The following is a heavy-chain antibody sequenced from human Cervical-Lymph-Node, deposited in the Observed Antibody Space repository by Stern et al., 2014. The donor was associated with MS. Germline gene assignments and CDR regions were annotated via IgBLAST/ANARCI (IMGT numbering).Heavy chain of an antibody. Sequence: QLQLQESGPGLVKPSETLSLTCTVSGDSISSSTSYYWGWIRQPPGKGLEWVGRIYYAGNTYYRPSLKRRDIIYADTSKNQFSLRVSSVTAADTAVYYCARLGHGSNAFDYWGQGTLATVSS. CDR2: IYYAGNT. CDR3: ARLGHGSNAFDY. CDR1: GDSISSSTSYY. J-gene: IGHJ4*02. D-gene: IGHD5-24*01. V-gene: IGHV4-39*01.